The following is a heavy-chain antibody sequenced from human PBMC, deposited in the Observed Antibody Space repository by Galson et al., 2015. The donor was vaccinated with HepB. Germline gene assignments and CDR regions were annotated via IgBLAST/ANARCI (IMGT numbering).Heavy chain of an antibody. CDR1: GFVFRGYA. CDR3: AKAPFHSAYRDFYFEN. J-gene: IGHJ4*02. V-gene: IGHV3-23*01. CDR2: ISGSGDTT. D-gene: IGHD2-21*02. Sequence: SLRLSCAASGFVFRGYAMTWVRQAPGKGLQWVSTISGSGDTTYYADAVKGRFTISRDNARNTLYVQMSSLRAEDTAMYYWAKAPFHSAYRDFYFENWGLGTLVTVSS.